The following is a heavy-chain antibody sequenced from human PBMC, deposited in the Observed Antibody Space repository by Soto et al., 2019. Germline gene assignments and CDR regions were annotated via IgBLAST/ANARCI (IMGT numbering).Heavy chain of an antibody. CDR2: IYYSGST. Sequence: QVQLQESGPGLVKPSETLSLTCTVSGGSISSYYWSWIRQPPGKGLEWIGYIYYSGSTNYNPSLKSRVTISVDTSKNQFSLKLSSVTAADTAVYYCAREDSSSRGGWFDPWGQGTLVTVSS. CDR1: GGSISSYY. CDR3: AREDSSSRGGWFDP. V-gene: IGHV4-59*01. D-gene: IGHD6-13*01. J-gene: IGHJ5*02.